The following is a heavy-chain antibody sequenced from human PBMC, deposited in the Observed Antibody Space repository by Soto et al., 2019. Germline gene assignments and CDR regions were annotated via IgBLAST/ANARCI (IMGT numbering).Heavy chain of an antibody. D-gene: IGHD1-1*01. Sequence: PSETLSLTSTVSGGSISNYYWSWFRQPPGKGLEWFGYIYYSVSTNYNPSFKCRVTISVDTSKNQFSLKLSSVTAADTAVYYCARLQYNFDYWGQGTLVTVSS. V-gene: IGHV4-59*08. J-gene: IGHJ4*02. CDR1: GGSISNYY. CDR2: IYYSVST. CDR3: ARLQYNFDY.